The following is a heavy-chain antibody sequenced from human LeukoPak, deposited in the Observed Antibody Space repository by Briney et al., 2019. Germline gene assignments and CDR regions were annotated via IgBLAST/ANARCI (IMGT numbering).Heavy chain of an antibody. V-gene: IGHV4-4*07. CDR1: GGSISSYY. Sequence: PSETLSLTCAVSGGSISSYYWSWIRQPAGKGLEWIGRIYTSGSTNYNPSLKSRVTMSVDTSKNQFSLKLSSVTAADTAVYYCAVSVEFGVVTYDAFDIWGQGTMVTVSS. D-gene: IGHD3-3*01. CDR3: AVSVEFGVVTYDAFDI. CDR2: IYTSGST. J-gene: IGHJ3*02.